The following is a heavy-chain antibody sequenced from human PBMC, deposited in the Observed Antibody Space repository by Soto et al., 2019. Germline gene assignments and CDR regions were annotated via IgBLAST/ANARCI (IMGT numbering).Heavy chain of an antibody. J-gene: IGHJ4*02. CDR1: GDSVSSNSAA. Sequence: SQPLSLTCAISGDSVSSNSAAWNWIRQSPSRGLEWLGRTYYRSKWYNDYAVSVKSRITINPDTSKNQFSLQLNSVTPEDTAVYYCARAIHYYDSSGYYLPTVFDYWGQGTLVTVSS. V-gene: IGHV6-1*01. CDR2: TYYRSKWYN. CDR3: ARAIHYYDSSGYYLPTVFDY. D-gene: IGHD3-22*01.